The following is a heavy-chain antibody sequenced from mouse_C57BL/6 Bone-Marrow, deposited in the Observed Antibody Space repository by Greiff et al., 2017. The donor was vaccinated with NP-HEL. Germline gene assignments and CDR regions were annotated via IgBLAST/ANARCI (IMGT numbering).Heavy chain of an antibody. CDR3: ARFSVYYDGTD. J-gene: IGHJ2*01. V-gene: IGHV1-7*01. CDR2: INPSSGYT. CDR1: GYTFTSYW. Sequence: VQLQQSGAELAKPGASVKLSCKASGYTFTSYWMHWVKQRPGQGLEWIGYINPSSGYTKYNPKFKDKATLTADKSSSTAYMQLSGVSYEYSAVYYCARFSVYYDGTDWGQGTTLTVSS. D-gene: IGHD1-1*01.